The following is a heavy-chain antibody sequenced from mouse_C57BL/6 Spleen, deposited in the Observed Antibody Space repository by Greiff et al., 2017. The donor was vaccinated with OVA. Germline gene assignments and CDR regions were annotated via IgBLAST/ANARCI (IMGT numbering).Heavy chain of an antibody. CDR3: ARDIGYDYDRGDYFDY. V-gene: IGHV7-3*01. CDR2: IRNKANGYTT. J-gene: IGHJ2*01. Sequence: EVKVVESGGGLVQPGGSLSLSCAASGFTFTDYYMSWVRQPPGKALEWLGFIRNKANGYTTEYSASVKGRFTISRDNSQSILYLQMNALRAEDSATYYCARDIGYDYDRGDYFDYWGQGTTLTVSS. CDR1: GFTFTDYY. D-gene: IGHD2-4*01.